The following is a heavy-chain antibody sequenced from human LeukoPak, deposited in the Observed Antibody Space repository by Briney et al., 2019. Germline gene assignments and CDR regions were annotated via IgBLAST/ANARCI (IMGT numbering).Heavy chain of an antibody. J-gene: IGHJ6*04. Sequence: SVKVSRKASGGSFRRYAFAWVRQAPGQGLEWMGGIMPVLDTGSYAQGFQGRVTITADRSTSTAYMELRSLRPEDTALYYCAARDNGNDLLSYHAMDVWGNGTTVTVSS. CDR3: AARDNGNDLLSYHAMDV. V-gene: IGHV1-69*06. CDR2: IMPVLDTG. CDR1: GGSFRRYA. D-gene: IGHD1-1*01.